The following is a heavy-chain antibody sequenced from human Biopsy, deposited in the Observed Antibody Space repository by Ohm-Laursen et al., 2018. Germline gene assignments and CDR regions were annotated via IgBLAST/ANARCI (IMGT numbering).Heavy chain of an antibody. CDR3: AKDRRTMRIWYFDL. Sequence: SLRLSCAASGFTFSSHAMAWVRQAPGKGLEWVSGIRDSGNSTYYAGSVKGRFTISRDNSKNTLYLQLNSLRVDDTAVYYCAKDRRTMRIWYFDLWGRGTLVTVSS. D-gene: IGHD4/OR15-4a*01. J-gene: IGHJ2*01. V-gene: IGHV3-23*01. CDR1: GFTFSSHA. CDR2: IRDSGNST.